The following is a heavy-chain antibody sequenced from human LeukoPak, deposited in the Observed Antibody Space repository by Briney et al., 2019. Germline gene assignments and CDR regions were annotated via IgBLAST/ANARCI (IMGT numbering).Heavy chain of an antibody. CDR2: ISNDGSAK. CDR3: IKSTNRIVVGPPGAFDI. Sequence: GGSLRLSCAASGFIFSSHAMHWVRQAPGKGLEWVAVISNDGSAKYYADSVRGRFFISRDNSKNTLSLQMNSLKAEDTAVYLCIKSTNRIVVGPPGAFDIWGQGTMVTVSS. D-gene: IGHD3-22*01. J-gene: IGHJ3*02. V-gene: IGHV3-30*03. CDR1: GFIFSSHA.